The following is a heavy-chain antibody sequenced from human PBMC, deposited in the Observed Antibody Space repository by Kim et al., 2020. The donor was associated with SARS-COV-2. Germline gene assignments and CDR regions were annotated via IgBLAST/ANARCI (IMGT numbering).Heavy chain of an antibody. J-gene: IGHJ4*02. CDR2: ISWNSGSI. D-gene: IGHD3-10*01. Sequence: GGSLRLSCAASGFTFDDYAMHWVRQAPGKGLEWVSGISWNSGSIGYADSVKGRFTISRANAKNSLYLQMNSLRAEDTALYYCAKDLYYGSGSYYNRNFMGYYFDYWGQGTLVTVSS. CDR1: GFTFDDYA. CDR3: AKDLYYGSGSYYNRNFMGYYFDY. V-gene: IGHV3-9*01.